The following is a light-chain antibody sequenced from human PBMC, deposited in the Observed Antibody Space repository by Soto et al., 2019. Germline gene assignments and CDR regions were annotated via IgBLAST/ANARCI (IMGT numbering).Light chain of an antibody. J-gene: IGKJ2*01. CDR3: QQYDNLLYT. Sequence: DIQMTQSPSSLSASVGDRVTITCRASESIIDYLNWYQQKPGKAPKLLIYGASSLQSGVPSRFSGSESGTDFTFTISSLQPEDIATYYCQQYDNLLYTFGQGTKLEIK. CDR1: ESIIDY. V-gene: IGKV1-33*01. CDR2: GAS.